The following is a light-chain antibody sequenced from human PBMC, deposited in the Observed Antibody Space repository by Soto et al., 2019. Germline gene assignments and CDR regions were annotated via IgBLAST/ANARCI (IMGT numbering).Light chain of an antibody. J-gene: IGKJ1*01. CDR1: QSVRSS. V-gene: IGKV3-11*01. Sequence: EILLTQSPATLSLSPGERATLSCRASQSVRSSLAWYQQKPGQAPRLLIYDASTRATGIPGRFSGSGSGTDFTLTISNLEPDDCAVYYCQQRSSWPWTFGQGAKVQIK. CDR3: QQRSSWPWT. CDR2: DAS.